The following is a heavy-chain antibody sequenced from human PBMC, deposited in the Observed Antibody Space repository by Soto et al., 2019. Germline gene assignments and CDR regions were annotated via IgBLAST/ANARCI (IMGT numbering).Heavy chain of an antibody. Sequence: QGHLVQSGAEVKRPGASVKVSCKASGYTFTGYYMHWVRQVPGQGLEWMGWINPNSGDKDYAQKFQGRVTLTRDKSISTAYMELSSLKSDDTAVNYCARVGYCSDTRCYYGQDYYFFYGMDVWGQETTVTVS. CDR2: INPNSGDK. D-gene: IGHD2-2*01. V-gene: IGHV1-2*02. CDR1: GYTFTGYY. J-gene: IGHJ6*02. CDR3: ARVGYCSDTRCYYGQDYYFFYGMDV.